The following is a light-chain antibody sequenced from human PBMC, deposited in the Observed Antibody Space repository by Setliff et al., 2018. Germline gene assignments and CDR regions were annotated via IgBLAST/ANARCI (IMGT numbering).Light chain of an antibody. J-gene: IGLJ1*01. CDR2: QVN. CDR3: LSYAGSGTYV. V-gene: IGLV2-23*02. CDR1: SSDVETYNI. Sequence: QSALTQPASVSGSPGQSITISCTGSSSDVETYNIVSWYQQHPGKAPKILIYQVNRRPSGVSDRFSGSKSGSTASLTISGLQAEDEADYYCLSYAGSGTYVFGSGTKVTVL.